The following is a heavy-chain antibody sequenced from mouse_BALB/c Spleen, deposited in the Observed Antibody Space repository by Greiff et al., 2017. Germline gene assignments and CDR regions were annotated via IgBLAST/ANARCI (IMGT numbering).Heavy chain of an antibody. CDR1: GYTFTSYD. CDR2: IYPGDGST. Sequence: VQLQESGAELVRPGALVKISCKASGYTFTSYDINWVKQRPGQGLEWIGWIYPGDGSTKYNEKFKGKATLTADKSSSTAYMQLSSLTSENSAVYFCARSGDYDWFAYWGQGTLVTVSA. J-gene: IGHJ3*01. D-gene: IGHD2-4*01. CDR3: ARSGDYDWFAY. V-gene: IGHV1S56*01.